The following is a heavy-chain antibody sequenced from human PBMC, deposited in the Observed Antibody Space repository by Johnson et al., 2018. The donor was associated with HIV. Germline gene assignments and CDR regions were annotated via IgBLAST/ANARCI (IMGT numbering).Heavy chain of an antibody. Sequence: LVESGGGVVQPGRSLRLSCAASGFTFSSYAMHWVRQAPGKGLEWVAVISYDGSNKYYADSVKCRFTISRDNSKNTLYLQMNSLRAEDTAVYYCAKESAFDIWGQGTMVTVSS. CDR1: GFTFSSYA. V-gene: IGHV3-30*04. CDR2: ISYDGSNK. CDR3: AKESAFDI. J-gene: IGHJ3*02.